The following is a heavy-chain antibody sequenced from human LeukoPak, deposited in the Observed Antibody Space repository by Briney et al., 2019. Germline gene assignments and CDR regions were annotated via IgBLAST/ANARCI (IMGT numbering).Heavy chain of an antibody. CDR3: ARDGSSGYLHFDY. CDR1: GFTFSNAW. V-gene: IGHV3-33*08. CDR2: IWHDGSHK. J-gene: IGHJ4*02. D-gene: IGHD3-22*01. Sequence: PGGSLRLSCAASGFTFSNAWMSWVRQAPGKGLEWVAVIWHDGSHKYYSDPVKGRFTISRDNSKNTLYLQMNSLRVEDTAVYYCARDGSSGYLHFDYWGQGTLVTVSS.